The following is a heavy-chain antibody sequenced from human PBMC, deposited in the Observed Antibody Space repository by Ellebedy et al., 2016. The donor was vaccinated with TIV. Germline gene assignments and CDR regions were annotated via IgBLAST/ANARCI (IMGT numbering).Heavy chain of an antibody. J-gene: IGHJ5*02. V-gene: IGHV1-8*02. D-gene: IGHD6-19*01. CDR2: MNPNSGNT. CDR1: GGTFSSYA. Sequence: AASVKVSCKASGGTFSSYAISWVRQATGQGLEWMGWMNPNSGNTGYAQKFQGRVTMTRNTSISTAYMELSSLRSEDTAVYYCARARRDSSGWHNWFDPWGQGTLVTVSS. CDR3: ARARRDSSGWHNWFDP.